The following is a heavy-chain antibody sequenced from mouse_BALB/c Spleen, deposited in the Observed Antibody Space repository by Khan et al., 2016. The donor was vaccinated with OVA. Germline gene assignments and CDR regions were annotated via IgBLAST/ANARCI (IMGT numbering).Heavy chain of an antibody. D-gene: IGHD2-14*01. CDR2: IDPANGNT. J-gene: IGHJ2*01. CDR1: GFNIKDTY. CDR3: ARSNYRYGYFDY. Sequence: VQLQQPGAELVKPGASVKLSCTASGFNIKDTYMHWVKQRPEQGLEWIGRIDPANGNTKYDPKFPGKATITADTSSNTAYLQLSSLTSEDTAVYYCARSNYRYGYFDYWGQGTTLTVSS. V-gene: IGHV14-3*02.